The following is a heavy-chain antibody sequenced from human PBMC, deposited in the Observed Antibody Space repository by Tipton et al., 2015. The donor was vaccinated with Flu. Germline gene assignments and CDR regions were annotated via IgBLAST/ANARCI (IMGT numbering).Heavy chain of an antibody. CDR3: AKAVYGDYGTFDY. D-gene: IGHD4-17*01. V-gene: IGHV3-23*01. CDR2: ISGSGGST. CDR1: GFTFSSYV. Sequence: SLRLSCAASGFTFSSYVMSWVRQAPGKGLEWVSAISGSGGSTYYADSVKGRFTISRDNSKNTLYLQMNSLRAEDTAVYYCAKAVYGDYGTFDYWGQGTLVTVSS. J-gene: IGHJ4*02.